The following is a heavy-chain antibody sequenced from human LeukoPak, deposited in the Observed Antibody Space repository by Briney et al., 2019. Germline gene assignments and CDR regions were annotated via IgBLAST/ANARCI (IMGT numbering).Heavy chain of an antibody. J-gene: IGHJ5*02. CDR1: GGSMSAYY. V-gene: IGHV4-4*07. CDR3: ARDVGNFANLPYYFDL. Sequence: SETLSFTCTVSGGSMSAYYWNWMRQSAGKGLEWIGRIYFGGSTYYNPSLEGRVSMSVDTSKNQFSLKINSATAADTAVYYCARDVGNFANLPYYFDLWGQGTVVTVSS. D-gene: IGHD2/OR15-2a*01. CDR2: IYFGGST.